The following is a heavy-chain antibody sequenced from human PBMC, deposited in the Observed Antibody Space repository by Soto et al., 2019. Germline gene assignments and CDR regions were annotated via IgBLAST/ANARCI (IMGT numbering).Heavy chain of an antibody. J-gene: IGHJ6*03. CDR1: GFTVSSNY. D-gene: IGHD6-13*01. V-gene: IGHV3-53*04. CDR2: IYSGGST. Sequence: PGGSLRLSCAASGFTVSSNYMSWVRQAPGKGLEWVSVIYSGGSTYYADSVKGRFTISRHNSKNTLYLQMNSLRAEDTAVYYCARIGYSSSHSYYYYYMDVWGKGTTVTVSS. CDR3: ARIGYSSSHSYYYYYMDV.